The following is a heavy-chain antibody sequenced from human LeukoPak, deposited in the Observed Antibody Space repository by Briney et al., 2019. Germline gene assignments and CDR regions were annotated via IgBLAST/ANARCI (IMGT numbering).Heavy chain of an antibody. CDR3: ARLTSNDYYMDV. J-gene: IGHJ6*03. D-gene: IGHD4-11*01. CDR2: MNTNSGNT. Sequence: GPSMKPSSKASASTSTSYYTNWVRQANGQVLEWMEWMNTNSGNTGNAQKFQGRVTMTRNTSRSTAYMELSSLRSEDTAVYYCARLTSNDYYMDVWGKGTTVTVSS. V-gene: IGHV1-8*01. CDR1: ASTSTSYY.